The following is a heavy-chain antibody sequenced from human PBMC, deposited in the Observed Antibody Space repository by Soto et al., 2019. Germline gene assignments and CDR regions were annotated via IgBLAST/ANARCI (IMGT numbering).Heavy chain of an antibody. D-gene: IGHD3-16*02. V-gene: IGHV4-59*01. J-gene: IGHJ4*02. CDR3: ARTVIGGFDY. Sequence: PSETLSLTCTVSGGSISSDYWSWIRQPPGKGLEWIAYINYSGSTNYNPSLKSRVAISGDTSKNQFSLKLNSVTAADTAVYYRARTVIGGFDYWGQGTLVTV. CDR1: GGSISSDY. CDR2: INYSGST.